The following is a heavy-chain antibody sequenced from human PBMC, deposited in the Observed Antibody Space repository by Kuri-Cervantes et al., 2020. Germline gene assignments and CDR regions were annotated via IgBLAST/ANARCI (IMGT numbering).Heavy chain of an antibody. CDR1: GVSISSYY. CDR2: INHSGST. D-gene: IGHD2-15*01. Sequence: SETLSLTCTVSGVSISSYYWSWIRQPAGKGLEWIGEINHSGSTNYNPSLKSRVTISVDTSKNQFYLKLSSVTAADTAVYYCARAPVVDIYRFDYWGQGTLVTVSS. J-gene: IGHJ4*02. V-gene: IGHV4-34*01. CDR3: ARAPVVDIYRFDY.